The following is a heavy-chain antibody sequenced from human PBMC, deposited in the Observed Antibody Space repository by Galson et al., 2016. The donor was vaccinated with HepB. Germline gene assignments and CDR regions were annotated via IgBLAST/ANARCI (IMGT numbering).Heavy chain of an antibody. D-gene: IGHD3-16*01. CDR2: IYWNDDQ. V-gene: IGHV2-5*01. CDR3: ANRLNGLGELPIAFCDY. J-gene: IGHJ4*02. Sequence: PALVTPTQTLTLTCTFSGFSLSTRGVGVGWIRQPPGKALEWIALIYWNDDQRYSPSLKSRLIITKDTSKNQVALTMTNIDPVETDTYYCANRLNGLGELPIAFCDYGGQGTLVTVSA. CDR1: GFSLSTRGVG.